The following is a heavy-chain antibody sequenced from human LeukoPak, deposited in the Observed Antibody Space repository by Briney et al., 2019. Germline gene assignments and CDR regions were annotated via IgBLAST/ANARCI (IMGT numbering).Heavy chain of an antibody. Sequence: GGSLRLSCAASGFTFSSYAMSWVRQAPGKGLEWVSAIGGSGGSTYYADSVKGRFTISRDNSKNTLYLQMNSLRAEDTAVYYCAKERHIVVVVAATNWGQGTLVTVSS. V-gene: IGHV3-23*01. CDR3: AKERHIVVVVAATN. CDR1: GFTFSSYA. J-gene: IGHJ4*02. D-gene: IGHD2-15*01. CDR2: IGGSGGST.